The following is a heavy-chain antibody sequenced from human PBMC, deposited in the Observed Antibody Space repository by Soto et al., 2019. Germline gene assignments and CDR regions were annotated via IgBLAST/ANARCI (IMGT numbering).Heavy chain of an antibody. CDR1: GYSFTSYW. J-gene: IGHJ4*02. V-gene: IGHV5-10-1*01. CDR3: ARQYDSSGYYPSGEFDY. CDR2: IDPSDSYT. Sequence: PGESLKISCKGSGYSFTSYWISWVRQMPGKGLEWMGRIDPSDSYTNYSPSFQGHVTISADKSISTAYLQWSSLKASDTAMYYCARQYDSSGYYPSGEFDYWGQGTLVTVSS. D-gene: IGHD3-22*01.